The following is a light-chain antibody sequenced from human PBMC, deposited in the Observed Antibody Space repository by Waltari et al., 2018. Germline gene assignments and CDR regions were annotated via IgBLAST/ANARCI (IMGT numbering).Light chain of an antibody. J-gene: IGKJ2*01. V-gene: IGKV3-20*01. Sequence: VLTQSPGTLSLSTGERATVSCRSIHRLTKRYLAWYQQKPGQAPRQLIYGASSRAAGIPDRFSGSGSGTDFTLTISRLEPDDSAVYYCQQYGSSVLYTFGQGTKLEIK. CDR1: HRLTKRY. CDR2: GAS. CDR3: QQYGSSVLYT.